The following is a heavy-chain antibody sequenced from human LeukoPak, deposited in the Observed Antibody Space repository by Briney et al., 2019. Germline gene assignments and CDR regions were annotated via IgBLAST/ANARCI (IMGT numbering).Heavy chain of an antibody. CDR3: AKGRYDYGFYYFDY. Sequence: GGSLRLSCAASGFTFSSYSMNWVRQAPGKGLEWVSSISSSSSYIYYADSVKGRFTISRDNAKNSLYLQMNSLRAEDTALYYCAKGRYDYGFYYFDYWGQGTLVTVSS. CDR2: ISSSSSYI. V-gene: IGHV3-21*04. D-gene: IGHD4-17*01. J-gene: IGHJ4*02. CDR1: GFTFSSYS.